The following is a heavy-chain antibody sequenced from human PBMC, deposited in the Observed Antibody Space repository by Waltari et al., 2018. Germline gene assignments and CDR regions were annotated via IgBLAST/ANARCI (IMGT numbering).Heavy chain of an antibody. V-gene: IGHV1-69*14. CDR3: ARELAYCSSTSCYSGYYMDV. CDR2: IIPIIGTA. CDR1: GGTFSSYA. D-gene: IGHD2-2*01. J-gene: IGHJ6*03. Sequence: QVQLVQSGAEVKKPGSSVKVSCKASGGTFSSYAISWVRQAPGQGIGWMGGIIPIIGTANYAQKFQGRVTITADKSTSTAYMELSSLRSEDTAVYYCARELAYCSSTSCYSGYYMDVWGKGTTVTVSS.